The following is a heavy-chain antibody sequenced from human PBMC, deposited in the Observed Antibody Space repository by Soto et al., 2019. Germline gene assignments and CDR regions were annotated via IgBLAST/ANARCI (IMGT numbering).Heavy chain of an antibody. D-gene: IGHD2-15*01. J-gene: IGHJ4*02. V-gene: IGHV4-59*11. CDR1: GGSISNHY. CDR2: IYYNGNT. Sequence: QVQLQESGPGLVKPSETLSLPCTVSGGSISNHYWSWIRQPPGKGLEWLGYIYYNGNTNYNHSIKSRVTTSVDTSKKQVSLKLSSVTAADTGVYYCARASCYSEYWGQGTLVTVSS. CDR3: ARASCYSEY.